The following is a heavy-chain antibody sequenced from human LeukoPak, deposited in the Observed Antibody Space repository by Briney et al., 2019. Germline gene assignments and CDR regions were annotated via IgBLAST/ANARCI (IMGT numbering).Heavy chain of an antibody. V-gene: IGHV1-18*01. CDR3: ARDRANYYDSSGYLDY. D-gene: IGHD3-22*01. CDR2: ISAYNGNT. CDR1: GYTFTSYG. J-gene: IGHJ4*02. Sequence: GASVKVSCKASGYTFTSYGISWVRQAPGQGLEWMGWISAYNGNTNYAQKLQGRVTMTTDTSTSTAYMELRSLRSEDTAVYYCARDRANYYDSSGYLDYWGQGTLVTVSS.